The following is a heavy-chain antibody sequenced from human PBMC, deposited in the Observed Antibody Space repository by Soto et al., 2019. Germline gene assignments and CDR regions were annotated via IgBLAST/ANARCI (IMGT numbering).Heavy chain of an antibody. J-gene: IGHJ4*02. CDR3: ARGSTDAYPGSRIFLF. CDR2: IWYDGSNT. D-gene: IGHD3-10*01. V-gene: IGHV3-33*01. Sequence: GGSLRLSCAASGFIFSSFGMHWVRQAPGKGLEWVAHIWYDGSNTYYADSVKGRFTISRDNSKNTLYLQMSSLRVEDSAVYYCARGSTDAYPGSRIFLFWGRGTLVTVSS. CDR1: GFIFSSFG.